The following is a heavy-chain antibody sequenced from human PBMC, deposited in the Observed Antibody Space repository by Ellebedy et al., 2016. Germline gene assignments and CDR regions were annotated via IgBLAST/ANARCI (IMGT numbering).Heavy chain of an antibody. Sequence: GGSLRLSCATSGFTFSGYSMNWVRQVPGKGLEWVSDIDTDGTSTRYADSVKGRFTISRDNAKNTVYLQMSGLRVEDTALYYCATYVRSFGKFDYWGQGALVTVSS. CDR3: ATYVRSFGKFDY. CDR1: GFTFSGYS. J-gene: IGHJ4*02. D-gene: IGHD3-16*01. CDR2: IDTDGTST. V-gene: IGHV3-74*01.